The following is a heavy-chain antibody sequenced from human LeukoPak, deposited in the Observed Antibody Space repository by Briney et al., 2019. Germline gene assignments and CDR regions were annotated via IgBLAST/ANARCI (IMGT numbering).Heavy chain of an antibody. D-gene: IGHD2-21*02. Sequence: GGSLRLSCAASGFTFSSYGMHWVRQAPGKGLEWVAVISYGGSNKYYADSVKGRFTISRDNSKNMLYLQMNSLRAEDTAVYYCAKGAPQAYCGGDCPEYFQHWGQGTLVTVSS. CDR1: GFTFSSYG. V-gene: IGHV3-30*18. CDR3: AKGAPQAYCGGDCPEYFQH. J-gene: IGHJ1*01. CDR2: ISYGGSNK.